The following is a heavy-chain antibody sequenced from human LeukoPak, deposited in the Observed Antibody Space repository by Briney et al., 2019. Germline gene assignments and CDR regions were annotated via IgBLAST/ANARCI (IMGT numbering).Heavy chain of an antibody. V-gene: IGHV3-48*03. CDR3: AREPTYSSSWYTSCDY. J-gene: IGHJ4*02. D-gene: IGHD6-13*01. CDR1: GLTFGSYE. Sequence: GGSLRLSCEASGLTFGSYEMTWVRQAPGKGLEWVSYISSSGSTRKYADSVKGRFTISRDNAKNSLYLQMNSLRAEDTAVYYCAREPTYSSSWYTSCDYWGQGTLVTVSS. CDR2: ISSSGSTR.